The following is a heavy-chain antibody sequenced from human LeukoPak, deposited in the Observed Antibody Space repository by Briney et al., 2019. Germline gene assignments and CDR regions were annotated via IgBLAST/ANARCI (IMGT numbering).Heavy chain of an antibody. CDR1: GFTFSSYS. J-gene: IGHJ5*02. CDR2: IGSSSSYI. Sequence: GGSLRLSCAASGFTFSSYSMNWVRQAPGKGLEWVSSIGSSSSYIYYADSVKGRFTISRDNAKNSLYLQMNSLRAEDTAVYYCARDNKNFGIAVAGSWGQGTLVTVSS. CDR3: ARDNKNFGIAVAGS. V-gene: IGHV3-21*01. D-gene: IGHD6-19*01.